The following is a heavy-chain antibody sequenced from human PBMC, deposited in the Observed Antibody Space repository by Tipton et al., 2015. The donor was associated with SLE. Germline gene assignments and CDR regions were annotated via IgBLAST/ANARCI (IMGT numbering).Heavy chain of an antibody. Sequence: TLSLTCSVSGDSITSSDFSWVWIRQPPGEGLESIGTIYYSGSTSYNPSLRSRVTISVDTSKNQFSLKLSSVTAADTAVYYCARLIHDYGFWSGSQYWFDPWGPGTLVNVSS. D-gene: IGHD3-3*01. V-gene: IGHV4-39*07. J-gene: IGHJ5*02. CDR2: IYYSGST. CDR1: GDSITSSDFS. CDR3: ARLIHDYGFWSGSQYWFDP.